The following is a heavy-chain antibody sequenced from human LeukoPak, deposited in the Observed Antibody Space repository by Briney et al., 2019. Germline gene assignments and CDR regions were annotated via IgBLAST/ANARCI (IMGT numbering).Heavy chain of an antibody. CDR1: GGSISSSGYY. J-gene: IGHJ5*02. Sequence: SETLSLTCTVSGGSISSSGYYWGWIRQPPGKGRVWIASICYSGSTYYHPSLKSRVTISVDTSKNLLSLELSSLTAADTAVYYCARHEYSGSYYGLSWFDPWGQGTLVTVSS. CDR2: ICYSGST. V-gene: IGHV4-39*01. D-gene: IGHD1-26*01. CDR3: ARHEYSGSYYGLSWFDP.